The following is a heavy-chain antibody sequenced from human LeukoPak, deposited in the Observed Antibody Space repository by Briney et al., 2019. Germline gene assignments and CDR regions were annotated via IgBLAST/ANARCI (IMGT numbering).Heavy chain of an antibody. Sequence: GGSLRLSCAASGFTFSSYAMSWVRQAPGKGLECVSAISGSGGSTYYADSVKGRFTISRDNSKNTLYLQMNSLRAEDTAVYYCARSSPRRITIFGVVISEWFDPWGQGTLVTVSS. CDR2: ISGSGGST. V-gene: IGHV3-23*01. CDR3: ARSSPRRITIFGVVISEWFDP. D-gene: IGHD3-3*01. J-gene: IGHJ5*02. CDR1: GFTFSSYA.